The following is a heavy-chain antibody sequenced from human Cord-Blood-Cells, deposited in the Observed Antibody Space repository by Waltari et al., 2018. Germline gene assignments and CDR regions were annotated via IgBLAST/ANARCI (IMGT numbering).Heavy chain of an antibody. V-gene: IGHV4-34*01. D-gene: IGHD1-26*01. Sequence: QVQLQQWGAGLLKPSETLSLTCAVYGGSFSGYYWSWIRQPPGKGLEWIGEINHSGSTNYNPSLKSRVTISVDTSNNQFSLKLSSVTAADTAVYYCARRRVGATRGAFDIWGQGTMVTVSS. CDR1: GGSFSGYY. CDR3: ARRRVGATRGAFDI. J-gene: IGHJ3*02. CDR2: INHSGST.